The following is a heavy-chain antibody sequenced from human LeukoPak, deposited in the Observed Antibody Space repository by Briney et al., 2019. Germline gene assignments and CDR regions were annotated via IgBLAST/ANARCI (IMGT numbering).Heavy chain of an antibody. Sequence: SESLSLTCTVSGGSISSSSYYWGWIRQPPGKGLEWIGSIYYSGSTYYNPSLKSRVTISVDTSKNQFSLKLSSVTAADTAVYYCARDPGIAVAGFDYWGQGTLVTVSS. V-gene: IGHV4-39*02. CDR3: ARDPGIAVAGFDY. D-gene: IGHD6-19*01. J-gene: IGHJ4*02. CDR1: GGSISSSSYY. CDR2: IYYSGST.